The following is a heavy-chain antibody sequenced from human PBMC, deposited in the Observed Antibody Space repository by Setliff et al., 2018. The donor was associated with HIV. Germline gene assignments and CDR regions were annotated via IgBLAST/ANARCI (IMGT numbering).Heavy chain of an antibody. Sequence: LSLTCVVSGYSISSSYWWGWIRQPPGKGLEWIGWIGYIYKGGSTYYKPSLKSRVTLSEDTSKNQFSLKLRSVTAVDTAVYYCARSALWFGEADWYFDLWGRGTLVTVSS. CDR1: GYSISSSYW. V-gene: IGHV4-28*01. D-gene: IGHD3-10*01. CDR3: ARSALWFGEADWYFDL. J-gene: IGHJ2*01. CDR2: IYKGGST.